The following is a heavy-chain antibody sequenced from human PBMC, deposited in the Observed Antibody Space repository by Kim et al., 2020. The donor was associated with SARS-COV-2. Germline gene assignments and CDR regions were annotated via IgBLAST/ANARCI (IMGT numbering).Heavy chain of an antibody. V-gene: IGHV4-39*07. Sequence: SETLSLTYTVSGGSISNNIQYWAWIRQPPGKGLEWIGSIHHSATTYYTPSLKSRVTISVDTSRNQFSLQVRSVTAAVTAAYSCSRESEGTSAASWGQGTL. J-gene: IGHJ4*02. CDR3: SRESEGTSAAS. CDR1: GGSISNNIQY. CDR2: IHHSATT.